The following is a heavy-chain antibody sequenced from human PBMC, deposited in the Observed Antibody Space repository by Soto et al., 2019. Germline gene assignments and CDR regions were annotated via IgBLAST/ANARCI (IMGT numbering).Heavy chain of an antibody. D-gene: IGHD4-17*01. Sequence: SETLSLTCTVSGGSISSGDYYWSWIRQPPGKGLEWIGYIYYSGSTYYNPSLKSRVTISVDTSKNQFSLKLSSVTAADTAVYYCATRYYGDYDLEYNWFDPWGQGTLVTVSS. CDR1: GGSISSGDYY. V-gene: IGHV4-30-4*01. CDR3: ATRYYGDYDLEYNWFDP. J-gene: IGHJ5*02. CDR2: IYYSGST.